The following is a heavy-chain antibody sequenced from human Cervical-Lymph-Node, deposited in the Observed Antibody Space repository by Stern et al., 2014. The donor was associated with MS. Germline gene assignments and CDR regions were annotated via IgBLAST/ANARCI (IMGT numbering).Heavy chain of an antibody. Sequence: EVQLVESGAEVKKPGESLKISCKGSGYSFTANWIACVRQMPGKGLEWMGIIYPGDSDTRYSPSFQGQVTISADKSISTAYLQWSSLKASDTAMYYCTRDYGDYAFDYWGQGTLVTVSS. CDR1: GYSFTANW. D-gene: IGHD4-17*01. V-gene: IGHV5-51*01. CDR3: TRDYGDYAFDY. CDR2: IYPGDSDT. J-gene: IGHJ4*02.